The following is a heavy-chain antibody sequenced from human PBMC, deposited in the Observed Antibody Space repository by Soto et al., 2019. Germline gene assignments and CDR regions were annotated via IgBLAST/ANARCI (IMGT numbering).Heavy chain of an antibody. J-gene: IGHJ4*02. V-gene: IGHV1-2*02. D-gene: IGHD3-10*01. CDR3: ARAQITMVRGPDY. CDR1: GYSFTGYY. Sequence: QVQLVQSGAEVKKPGASVKVSCKASGYSFTGYYMHWVRQAPGQGLEWMGWINPNSGGTSYAQKFQGRVTMTRDTSISTDYMELSRLRSDDTAVYYCARAQITMVRGPDYWRQGTLVSVST. CDR2: INPNSGGT.